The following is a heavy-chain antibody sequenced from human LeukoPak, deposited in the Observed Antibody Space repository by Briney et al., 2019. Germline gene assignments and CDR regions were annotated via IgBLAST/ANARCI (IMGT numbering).Heavy chain of an antibody. D-gene: IGHD2-2*01. J-gene: IGHJ4*02. Sequence: GGSLRLSCAASGFIFGDYAIHWVRQGPGKGLEWVSGITGNSARVGYADSVKGRFTISRDDAKNSLYLQMNRLRPEDTALYFCAKGEGYCSSSSCVFDYWGQGTLVTVSS. CDR3: AKGEGYCSSSSCVFDY. CDR2: ITGNSARV. V-gene: IGHV3-9*01. CDR1: GFIFGDYA.